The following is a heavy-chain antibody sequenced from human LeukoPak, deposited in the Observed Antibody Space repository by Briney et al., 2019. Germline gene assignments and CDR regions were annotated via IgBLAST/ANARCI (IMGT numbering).Heavy chain of an antibody. Sequence: AGRSLRLSCATSGFTFNTYVMHWVRQAPGKGLEWVAAISFDGSNQFYADSVKGRFAISRDNAKNSLYLQVNSLRAEDTALYYCAKEAAAGSYGMDVWGQGTTVTVSS. CDR2: ISFDGSNQ. D-gene: IGHD6-13*01. CDR1: GFTFNTYV. CDR3: AKEAAAGSYGMDV. J-gene: IGHJ6*02. V-gene: IGHV3-30*09.